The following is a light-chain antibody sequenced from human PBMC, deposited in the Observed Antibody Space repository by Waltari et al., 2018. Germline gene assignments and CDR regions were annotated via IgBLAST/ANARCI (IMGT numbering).Light chain of an antibody. J-gene: IGKJ3*01. Sequence: DIQITQSPSSLSASVAYRVTITCRASQSINTYLHWYQRKPGEAPKLLIYGASPLESGVPSRFSGSGSGTDFTLTISSLQPEDFATYYCQQGYRIPLAFGPGAKVEMK. CDR1: QSINTY. CDR2: GAS. CDR3: QQGYRIPLA. V-gene: IGKV1-39*01.